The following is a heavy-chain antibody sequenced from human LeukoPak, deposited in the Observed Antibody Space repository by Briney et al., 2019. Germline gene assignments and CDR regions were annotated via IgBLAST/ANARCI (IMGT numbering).Heavy chain of an antibody. CDR2: INPNSGGT. CDR1: GYTFTGYY. J-gene: IGHJ5*02. D-gene: IGHD5-24*01. V-gene: IGHV1-2*02. CDR3: ARQRSRDGYTKWFDP. Sequence: ASVKVSCKASGYTFTGYYMHWVRQAPGQGLEWMGWINPNSGGTNYAQKFQGRVTMTRDTSISTAYMELSRLRSDDTAVYYCARQRSRDGYTKWFDPWGQGTLVTVSS.